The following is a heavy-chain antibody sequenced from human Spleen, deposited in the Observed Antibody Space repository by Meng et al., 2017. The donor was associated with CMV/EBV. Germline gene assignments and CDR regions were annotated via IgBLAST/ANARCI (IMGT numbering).Heavy chain of an antibody. CDR2: INFRTSYI. D-gene: IGHD3-22*01. J-gene: IGHJ4*02. V-gene: IGHV3-21*01. CDR1: RLNFEFYP. CDR3: ARAGSHDSSYDH. Sequence: GESLKISCTVSRLNFEFYPMTWVRQAPGKGLEWVSSINFRTSYIYYADSVKGRFTVSRDIAENSLYLQMNSLRAEDTAVYYCARAGSHDSSYDHWGQGTLVTVSS.